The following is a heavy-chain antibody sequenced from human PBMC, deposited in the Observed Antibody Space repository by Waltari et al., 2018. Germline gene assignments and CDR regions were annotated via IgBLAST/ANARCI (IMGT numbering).Heavy chain of an antibody. Sequence: QVQLQESGPRLVTPSETLSLTCTVSGYSISSDYYWGWIRQSPGKGLEWIGNIFHSGSTNYNPSLRSRVTISVDTSKNQFSLKLSSVTAADTAIYYCARDLRAGFFGVVRDTSFDYWGQGTLVTVSS. CDR2: IFHSGST. CDR1: GYSISSDYY. CDR3: ARDLRAGFFGVVRDTSFDY. D-gene: IGHD3-3*01. V-gene: IGHV4-38-2*02. J-gene: IGHJ4*02.